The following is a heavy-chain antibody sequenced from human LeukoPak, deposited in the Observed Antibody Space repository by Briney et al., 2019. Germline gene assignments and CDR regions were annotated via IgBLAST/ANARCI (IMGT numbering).Heavy chain of an antibody. CDR1: GGSFSGYY. V-gene: IGHV4-30-4*08. J-gene: IGHJ5*02. CDR2: IYYSGST. CDR3: ARRKYYYDSSGPWNWFDP. D-gene: IGHD3-22*01. Sequence: SETLSLTCAVYGGSFSGYYWSWIRQPPGKGLEWIGYIYYSGSTYYNPSLKSRVTISVDTSKNQFSLKLSSVTAADTAVYYCARRKYYYDSSGPWNWFDPWGQGALVTVSS.